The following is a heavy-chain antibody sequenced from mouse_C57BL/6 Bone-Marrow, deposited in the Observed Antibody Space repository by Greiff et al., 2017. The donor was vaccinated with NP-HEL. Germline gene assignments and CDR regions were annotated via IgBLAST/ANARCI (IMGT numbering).Heavy chain of an antibody. V-gene: IGHV1-64*01. J-gene: IGHJ4*01. CDR2: IHPNSGST. Sequence: VQLQQPGAELVKPGASVKLSCKASGYTFTSYWMHWVKQRPGQGLEWIGMIHPNSGSTNYNEKFKSKATLTVDKSSSTAYMQLSSLTSEDSAVYYCARNYGSSYALYAKDYWGQGTSVTVSS. CDR3: ARNYGSSYALYAKDY. D-gene: IGHD1-1*01. CDR1: GYTFTSYW.